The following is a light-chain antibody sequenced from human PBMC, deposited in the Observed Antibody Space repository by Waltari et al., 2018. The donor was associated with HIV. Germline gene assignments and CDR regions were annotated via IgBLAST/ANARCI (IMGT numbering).Light chain of an antibody. V-gene: IGKV3-15*01. CDR1: QTVSSS. CDR2: GAS. J-gene: IGKJ4*01. CDR3: QQYNDWLLT. Sequence: EIVMTQSPATLSVSPGERATVSCRASQTVSSSLAWYQQKPGQAPRLLIYGASTRATGIAARFSGSGSGTEFALTISSLQSEDFAVYYCQQYNDWLLTFGGGTRVEIK.